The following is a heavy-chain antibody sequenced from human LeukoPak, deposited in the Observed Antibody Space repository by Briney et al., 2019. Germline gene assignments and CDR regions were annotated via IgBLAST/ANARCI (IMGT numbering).Heavy chain of an antibody. CDR1: GFTFSSYA. Sequence: GGSLRLSCAASGFTFSSYAMHWVRQAPGKGLEYVSAISSNGGSTYYANSVKGRFTISRDNSKNTLYLQMGSLRAEDMAVYYCAREDSSGWYLDYWGQGTLVTVSS. CDR3: AREDSSGWYLDY. D-gene: IGHD6-19*01. V-gene: IGHV3-64*01. CDR2: ISSNGGST. J-gene: IGHJ4*02.